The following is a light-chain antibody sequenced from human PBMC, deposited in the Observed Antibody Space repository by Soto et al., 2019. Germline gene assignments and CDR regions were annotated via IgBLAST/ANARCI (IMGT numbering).Light chain of an antibody. Sequence: DIVLTQSPATLSLSPGERATLSCRASHNVSFYLDWYQQKPGQPPRLLIFDTSKRAPGIPARFSGSGSGTDFTLTITSVEPEDFAVYYCQQRNAWPPATFGGGTKVEIK. V-gene: IGKV3-11*01. CDR2: DTS. J-gene: IGKJ4*01. CDR3: QQRNAWPPAT. CDR1: HNVSFY.